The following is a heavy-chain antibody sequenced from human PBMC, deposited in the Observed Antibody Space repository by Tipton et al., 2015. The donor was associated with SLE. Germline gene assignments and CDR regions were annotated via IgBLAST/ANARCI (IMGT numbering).Heavy chain of an antibody. CDR3: ARNYYGSGSHFDL. Sequence: GLVKPSETLSLTCTVSGGSISSYYWSWIRQPPGKGLEWIGYIYYSGSTIYNPSLKSRVTMSVDTSKNQFSLNLSSVTAADTAVYYCARNYYGSGSHFDLWGRGTLVTVS. J-gene: IGHJ2*01. CDR1: GGSISSYY. CDR2: IYYSGST. D-gene: IGHD3-10*01. V-gene: IGHV4-59*08.